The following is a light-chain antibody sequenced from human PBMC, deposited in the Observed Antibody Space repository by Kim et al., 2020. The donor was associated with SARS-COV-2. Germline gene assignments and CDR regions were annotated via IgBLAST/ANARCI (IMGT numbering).Light chain of an antibody. CDR2: RDS. CDR3: QVWDTITAV. J-gene: IGLJ2*01. Sequence: SVALGQTARITCGGDNIIDKNVHWYQQKPGQAPVLVIQRDSSRPSGIPERFSGSNSENTATLTISSAQAGDEADYYCQVWDTITAVFGGGTQLTVL. CDR1: NIIDKN. V-gene: IGLV3-9*01.